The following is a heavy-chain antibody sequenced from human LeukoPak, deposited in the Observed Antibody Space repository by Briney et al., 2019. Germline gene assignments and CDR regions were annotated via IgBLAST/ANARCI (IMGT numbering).Heavy chain of an antibody. Sequence: GGSLRLSCAASGFTVSSNYMSWVRQAPGKGLEWVSSISYSSSNIYYADSVKGRFTISGDNAKNSLYLQMNSLRVEDTAVYYCARDQDRAFDIWGQGTMVTVSS. CDR3: ARDQDRAFDI. J-gene: IGHJ3*02. CDR2: ISYSSSNI. V-gene: IGHV3-21*01. CDR1: GFTVSSNY.